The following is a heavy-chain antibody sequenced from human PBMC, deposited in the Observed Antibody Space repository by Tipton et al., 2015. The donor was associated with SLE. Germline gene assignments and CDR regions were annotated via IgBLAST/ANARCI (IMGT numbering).Heavy chain of an antibody. D-gene: IGHD5-18*01. CDR3: ARVGIQLWYNYYYYMDV. J-gene: IGHJ6*03. Sequence: FTISRDNAKNSLYLQMNSLRAEDTAVYYCARVGIQLWYNYYYYMDVWGKGTTVTVSS. V-gene: IGHV3-48*01.